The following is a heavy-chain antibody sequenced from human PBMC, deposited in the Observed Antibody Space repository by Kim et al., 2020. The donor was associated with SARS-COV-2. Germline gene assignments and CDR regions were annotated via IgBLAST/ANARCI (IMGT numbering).Heavy chain of an antibody. Sequence: GGSLRLSCAASGFTFSSYDMHWVRQATGKGLEWVSAIGTAGDTYYPGSVKGRFTISRENAKNSLYLQMNSLRAGDTAVYYYARGPLYDFWSGGLGYFYYWGQGTLVTVSS. CDR2: IGTAGDT. CDR1: GFTFSSYD. V-gene: IGHV3-13*01. J-gene: IGHJ4*03. CDR3: ARGPLYDFWSGGLGYFYY. D-gene: IGHD3-3*01.